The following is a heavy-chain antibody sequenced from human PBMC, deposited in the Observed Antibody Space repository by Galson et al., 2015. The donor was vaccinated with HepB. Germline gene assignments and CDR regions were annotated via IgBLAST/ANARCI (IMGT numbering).Heavy chain of an antibody. CDR3: AHTRLITMVRGPGFDP. D-gene: IGHD3-10*01. Sequence: PALVKPTQTLTLTCTFSGFSLRTSGVGVGWIRQPPGKALEWLARIYWNDDKRYSPSLKSRLTITKDTSENQVVLTMTNMDPVDTATCYCAHTRLITMVRGPGFDPWGQGTLVTVSS. V-gene: IGHV2-5*01. J-gene: IGHJ5*02. CDR1: GFSLRTSGVG. CDR2: IYWNDDK.